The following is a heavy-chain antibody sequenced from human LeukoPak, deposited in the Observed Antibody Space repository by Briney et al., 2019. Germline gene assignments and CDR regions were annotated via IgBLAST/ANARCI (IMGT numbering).Heavy chain of an antibody. Sequence: SETLSLTCAVYGGSFSGYYWSWIRQPPGKGLEWIGEINHSGSTNYNPSPKSRVTISVDTSKNQFSLKLSSVTAADTAVYYCARYCITGTTAGAFDIWGQGTMVTVSS. V-gene: IGHV4-34*01. J-gene: IGHJ3*02. CDR1: GGSFSGYY. CDR3: ARYCITGTTAGAFDI. CDR2: INHSGST. D-gene: IGHD1-7*01.